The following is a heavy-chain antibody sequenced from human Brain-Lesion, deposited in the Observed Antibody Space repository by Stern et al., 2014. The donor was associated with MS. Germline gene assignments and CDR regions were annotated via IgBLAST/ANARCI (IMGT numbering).Heavy chain of an antibody. J-gene: IGHJ6*02. CDR3: ARVYNTIYGIVTQRGSGMDV. D-gene: IGHD3-3*01. Sequence: EVQLVEPGGGLVQPGGSLTISCTAAGFTFGNYWMNWVRQAPGKGLEWVANIKEAGTEKNYVGSVKGRFTISRDNARNSLYLQMNSLRVEDTALYYCARVYNTIYGIVTQRGSGMDVWGQGTTVIVSS. V-gene: IGHV3-7*01. CDR2: IKEAGTEK. CDR1: GFTFGNYW.